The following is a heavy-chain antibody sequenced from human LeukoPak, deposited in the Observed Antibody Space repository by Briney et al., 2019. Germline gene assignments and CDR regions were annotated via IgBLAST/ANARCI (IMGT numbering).Heavy chain of an antibody. J-gene: IGHJ4*02. Sequence: GGSLRLSCAASGFTFSDHWMHWVRQVPGRGLVWVSRIKTDGSWTNDADSVKGRFTISRDNAENTLYLQMNSLRVEDTAVYYCVRGVGGSSYLDYWGQGALVTVSS. CDR2: IKTDGSWT. D-gene: IGHD3-16*01. CDR1: GFTFSDHW. CDR3: VRGVGGSSYLDY. V-gene: IGHV3-74*01.